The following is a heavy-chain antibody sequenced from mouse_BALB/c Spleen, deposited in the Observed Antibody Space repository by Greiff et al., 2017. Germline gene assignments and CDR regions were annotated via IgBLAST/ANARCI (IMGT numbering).Heavy chain of an antibody. J-gene: IGHJ4*01. CDR2: ISYSGST. D-gene: IGHD2-4*01. Sequence: EVKLVESGPSLVKPSQTLSLTCSVTGDSITSGYWNWIRKFPGNKLEYMGYISYSGSTYYNPSLKSRISITRDTSKNQYYLQLNSVTTEDTATYYCARWGITPYAMDYWGQGTSVTVSS. CDR1: GDSITSGY. CDR3: ARWGITPYAMDY. V-gene: IGHV3-8*02.